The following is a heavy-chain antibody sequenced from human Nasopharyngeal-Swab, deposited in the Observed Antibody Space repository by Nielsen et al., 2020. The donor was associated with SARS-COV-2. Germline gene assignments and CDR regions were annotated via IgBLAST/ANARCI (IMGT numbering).Heavy chain of an antibody. V-gene: IGHV4-31*02. D-gene: IGHD3-22*01. Sequence: WIRQPPGKGLEWIGYIYYSGSTYYNPSLKSRVTISVDTSKNQFSLKLSSVTAADTAVYYCARYSYDFPPLAFDPWGQGTLVTVSS. J-gene: IGHJ5*02. CDR3: ARYSYDFPPLAFDP. CDR2: IYYSGST.